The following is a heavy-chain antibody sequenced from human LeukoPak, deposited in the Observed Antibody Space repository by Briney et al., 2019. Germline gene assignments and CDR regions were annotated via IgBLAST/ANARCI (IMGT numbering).Heavy chain of an antibody. J-gene: IGHJ3*02. D-gene: IGHD6-19*01. CDR2: INPNTGVT. CDR1: GYTFTGYY. V-gene: IGHV1-2*02. CDR3: ARGSRLGIAVAGDAFDI. Sequence: ASVKVSCKTSGYTFTGYYIHWVRQAPGQGLEWMGWINPNTGVTNYVQQFRGRVTMARDTSISTAYMELSRLRSDDTAVYYCARGSRLGIAVAGDAFDIWGQGTMVTVSS.